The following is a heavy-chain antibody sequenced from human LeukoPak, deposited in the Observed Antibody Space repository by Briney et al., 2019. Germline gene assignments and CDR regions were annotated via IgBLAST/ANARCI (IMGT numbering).Heavy chain of an antibody. CDR3: ARRLSSIAASAASDC. V-gene: IGHV5-51*01. CDR2: IHPGNSET. Sequence: GESLKISCKGSGYSFSSYWIAWVRQMPGKGLEWIGIIHPGNSETTYNPSFRGQVTMSADKSISTAYLQWSSLEASDTAMYYCARRLSSIAASAASDCWGQGTLVTVSS. CDR1: GYSFSSYW. J-gene: IGHJ4*02. D-gene: IGHD6-6*01.